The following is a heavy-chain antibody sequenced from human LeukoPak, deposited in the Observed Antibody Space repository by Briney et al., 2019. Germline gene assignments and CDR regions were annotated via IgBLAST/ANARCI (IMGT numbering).Heavy chain of an antibody. CDR2: ISGSGGST. D-gene: IGHD3-3*01. J-gene: IGHJ4*02. Sequence: GGSLRLSCAASGFTFSSYAMSSVRQAPGKGLEWVSAISGSGGSTYYADSVKGRFTISRDNSKNTLYLQMNSLRAEDTAVYYCAKDGITYYDFWSGYSTRYYFDYWGQGTLVTVSS. CDR1: GFTFSSYA. V-gene: IGHV3-23*01. CDR3: AKDGITYYDFWSGYSTRYYFDY.